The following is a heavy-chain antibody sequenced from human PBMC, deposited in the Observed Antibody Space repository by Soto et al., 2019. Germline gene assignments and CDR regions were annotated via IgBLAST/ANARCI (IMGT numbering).Heavy chain of an antibody. J-gene: IGHJ4*02. D-gene: IGHD3-10*01. CDR1: GGSFSGYY. CDR3: ARGGITMVRGVINN. V-gene: IGHV4-34*01. CDR2: INHSGST. Sequence: SETLSLTCAVYGGSFSGYYWSWIRQPPGKGLEWIGEINHSGSTNYNPSLKSRVTISVDTSKNQFSLRLSSVTAADTAVYYCARGGITMVRGVINNWGQGTLVTVSS.